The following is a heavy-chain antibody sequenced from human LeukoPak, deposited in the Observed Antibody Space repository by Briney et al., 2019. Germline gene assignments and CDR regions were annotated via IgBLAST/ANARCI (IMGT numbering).Heavy chain of an antibody. Sequence: ASVKVSCKASGYTFTSYGISWVRQAPGQGLEWMGWISAYNGNTNYAQKLQGRVTMTTDTSTSTAYMELRSLRSDDTAVYYCARAKEGYCSSTSCYTRAWIDCWGQGTLVTVSS. V-gene: IGHV1-18*01. CDR3: ARAKEGYCSSTSCYTRAWIDC. CDR2: ISAYNGNT. J-gene: IGHJ4*02. D-gene: IGHD2-2*02. CDR1: GYTFTSYG.